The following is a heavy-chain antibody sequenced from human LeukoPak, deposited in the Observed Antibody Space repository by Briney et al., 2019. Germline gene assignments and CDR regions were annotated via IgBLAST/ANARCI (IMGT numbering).Heavy chain of an antibody. CDR1: GFTFSNYS. V-gene: IGHV3-23*01. J-gene: IGHJ4*02. CDR2: ISPAGAST. Sequence: PGGSLRLSCTASGFTFSNYSMSWVRQAPGAGLEWVSAISPAGASTTDADSVKGRFTISRDNSKSTLYLQMNGLTAEVTALYYCARRLVTAGITDFFDSWGQGTLVSVSS. D-gene: IGHD2-2*01. CDR3: ARRLVTAGITDFFDS.